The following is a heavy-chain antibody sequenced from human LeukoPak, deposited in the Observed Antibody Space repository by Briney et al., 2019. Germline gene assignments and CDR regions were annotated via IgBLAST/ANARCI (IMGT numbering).Heavy chain of an antibody. CDR1: GGSISSSPYY. J-gene: IGHJ5*02. D-gene: IGHD1-1*01. CDR2: IYYSGST. CDR3: ARPVPSRLGWFDP. V-gene: IGHV4-39*01. Sequence: SEALSLTCTVSGGSISSSPYYWGWIRQPPGKGLEWIGTIYYSGSTYYNPSLKSRVTISVDTSKNQFSLKLTSVTAADTAVYYCARPVPSRLGWFDPWGQGTLVTVSS.